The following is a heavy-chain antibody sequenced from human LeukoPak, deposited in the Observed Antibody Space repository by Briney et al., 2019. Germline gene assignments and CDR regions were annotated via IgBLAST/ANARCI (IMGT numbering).Heavy chain of an antibody. Sequence: PAGSLTLSCAASGVTITSYSRSWVRQPPGKGLEWVSAISGSGGSTYYADSVKGRFTISRDNAKNTLYLQMNSLRVEDTAVYCCARDLFGAYCGGTCPTPDYWGQGTLVSVSS. D-gene: IGHD2-21*01. V-gene: IGHV3-23*01. CDR1: GVTITSYS. J-gene: IGHJ4*02. CDR2: ISGSGGST. CDR3: ARDLFGAYCGGTCPTPDY.